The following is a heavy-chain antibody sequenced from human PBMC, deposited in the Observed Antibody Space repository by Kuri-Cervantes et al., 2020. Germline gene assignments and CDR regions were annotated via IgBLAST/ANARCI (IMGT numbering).Heavy chain of an antibody. CDR2: IYSGGST. V-gene: IGHV3-NL1*01. Sequence: GESLKISCAASGFTFSSYSMNWVRQAPGKGLEWVSVIYSGGSTYYADSVKGRFTIPRDNAKNSLYLQMNSLRAEDTAVYYCAKVRCCGNSFFDYWGQGTLVTVSS. D-gene: IGHD4-23*01. J-gene: IGHJ4*02. CDR1: GFTFSSYS. CDR3: AKVRCCGNSFFDY.